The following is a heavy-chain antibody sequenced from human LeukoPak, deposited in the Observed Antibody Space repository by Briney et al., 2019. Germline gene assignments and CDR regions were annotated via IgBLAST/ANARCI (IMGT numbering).Heavy chain of an antibody. V-gene: IGHV3-48*03. CDR3: ARGYCSSTSCGFDY. CDR2: ISSSGSTI. J-gene: IGHJ4*02. D-gene: IGHD2-2*01. Sequence: AGGSLRLSCAASGFTFSSYEMNWVRQAPGKGLEWVSYISSSGSTIYYADYVKGRFTISRDNAKNSLYLQMNSLRAEDTAVYYCARGYCSSTSCGFDYWGQGTLVTVSS. CDR1: GFTFSSYE.